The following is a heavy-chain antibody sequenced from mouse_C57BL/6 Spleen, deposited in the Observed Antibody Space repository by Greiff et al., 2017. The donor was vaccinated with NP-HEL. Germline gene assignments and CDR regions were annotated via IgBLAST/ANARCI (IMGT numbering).Heavy chain of an antibody. Sequence: VHLVESGAELARPGASVKLSCKASGYTFTSYGISWVKQRTGQGLEWIGEIYPRSGNTYYNEKFKGKATLTADKSSSTAYMELRSLTSEDSAVYFCSLTTVVAKGFAYWGQGTLVTVSA. CDR1: GYTFTSYG. V-gene: IGHV1-81*01. CDR2: IYPRSGNT. CDR3: SLTTVVAKGFAY. J-gene: IGHJ3*01. D-gene: IGHD1-1*01.